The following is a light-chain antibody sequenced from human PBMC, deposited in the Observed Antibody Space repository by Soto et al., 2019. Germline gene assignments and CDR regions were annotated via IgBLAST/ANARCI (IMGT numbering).Light chain of an antibody. CDR2: VAS. CDR3: QQYGSSGT. Sequence: EIVLTQSPGTLSLSPGERATLSCRASQSVSSSYLAWYQQKPGQSPSLLTYVASSRATGIPDRFSGSGSGTDFPLIISRLEPEDFAVYYCQQYGSSGTFGQGTKVDIK. J-gene: IGKJ1*01. CDR1: QSVSSSY. V-gene: IGKV3-20*01.